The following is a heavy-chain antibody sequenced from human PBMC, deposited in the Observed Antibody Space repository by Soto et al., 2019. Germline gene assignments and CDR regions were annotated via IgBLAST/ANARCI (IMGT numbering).Heavy chain of an antibody. CDR2: ISGDGRST. J-gene: IGHJ4*02. CDR1: GFTFSNYW. D-gene: IGHD6-19*01. V-gene: IGHV3-74*01. CDR3: VRGSNGWSGIDY. Sequence: EVQLVESGGGLVQPGGSLGLSCTASGFTFSNYWMYRVRQGPGRGLVWVSRISGDGRSTYYEDSVKGRFTISRDNAKNTLYLQMNSLRGEDTAVYYCVRGSNGWSGIDYWGQGILVTVS.